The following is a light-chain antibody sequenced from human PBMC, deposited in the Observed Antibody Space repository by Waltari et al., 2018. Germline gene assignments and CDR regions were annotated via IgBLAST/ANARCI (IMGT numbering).Light chain of an antibody. J-gene: IGLJ1*01. CDR2: EVS. V-gene: IGLV2-14*01. CDR1: SSDVGGYNY. CDR3: SSYTSSSTPLYV. Sequence: QSALTQPASVSGSPGQSITNSCTGTSSDVGGYNYVSWYQQHPGKAPKLMIYEVSNRPSGVSSRFSGSKSGHTASLTISGLQAEDEADYYCSSYTSSSTPLYVFGTGTKVTVL.